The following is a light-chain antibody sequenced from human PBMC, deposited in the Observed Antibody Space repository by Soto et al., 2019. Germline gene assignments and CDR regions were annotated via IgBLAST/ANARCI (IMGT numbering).Light chain of an antibody. CDR2: DVI. J-gene: IGLJ1*01. CDR1: SSDVGYYDY. Sequence: QSALTQPPSASGFPGQSVTISCTGTSSDVGYYDYVSWYQQHPGKAPKLVIYDVIKRPSGVPDRFSGSKSGNTASLTIYGLQAEDEADYHCCSYAGSYTHVFGTGTKVTVL. CDR3: CSYAGSYTHV. V-gene: IGLV2-11*01.